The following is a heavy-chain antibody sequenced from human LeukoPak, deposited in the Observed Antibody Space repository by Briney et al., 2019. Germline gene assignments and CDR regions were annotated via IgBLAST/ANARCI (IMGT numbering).Heavy chain of an antibody. CDR2: IKTDGSYA. J-gene: IGHJ3*02. CDR1: GFTFCSYW. Sequence: PGGSLRLSCAASGFTFCSYWMHWVRQAPGKGLVWVSRIKTDGSYASYAESVKGRFTVSRDNAKNTLYLQMNSLRVEDTAVYYCVRWQDIWGQGTMVTVSS. V-gene: IGHV3-74*01. CDR3: VRWQDI.